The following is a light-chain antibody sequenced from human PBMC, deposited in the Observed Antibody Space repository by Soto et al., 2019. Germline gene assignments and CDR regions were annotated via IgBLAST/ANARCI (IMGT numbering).Light chain of an antibody. CDR3: QTWGTGIQV. CDR1: SGHSSYA. Sequence: QPVLTQSPSASASLGASVKLTCTLSSGHSSYAIASHQQQPEKGPRYLMKLNSDGSHSKGDGIPDRFSGSSSGAERYLTISGLQSEDEADYYCQTWGTGIQVFGGGTKLTVL. V-gene: IGLV4-69*01. J-gene: IGLJ2*01. CDR2: LNSDGSH.